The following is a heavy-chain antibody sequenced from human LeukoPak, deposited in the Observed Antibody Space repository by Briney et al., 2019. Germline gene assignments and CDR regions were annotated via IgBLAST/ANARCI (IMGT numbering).Heavy chain of an antibody. Sequence: GESLQISCQGSGYIFTSYWIGWVRQLPGKGLEWMGIIYPGDSDTRYSPSFQGQVTISADKSISTAYLQWSSLKASDTAMYYCARQYVDTAMVDYWGQGTLVTVSS. CDR3: ARQYVDTAMVDY. CDR2: IYPGDSDT. V-gene: IGHV5-51*01. CDR1: GYIFTSYW. D-gene: IGHD5-18*01. J-gene: IGHJ4*02.